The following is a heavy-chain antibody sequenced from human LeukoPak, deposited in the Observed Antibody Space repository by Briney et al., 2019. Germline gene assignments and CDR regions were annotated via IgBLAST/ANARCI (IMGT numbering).Heavy chain of an antibody. V-gene: IGHV3-21*01. J-gene: IGHJ4*02. Sequence: PGGSLRLSCVASGFTFSSYSMNWLLQAPRKELQWFSSISSRSSYIYYADSVKGRFTISRDNAKNSLYLQMNSLRAEDTAVYYCARQHPTDYGGNSASFDYWGQGTLVTVSS. CDR3: ARQHPTDYGGNSASFDY. CDR1: GFTFSSYS. D-gene: IGHD4-23*01. CDR2: ISSRSSYI.